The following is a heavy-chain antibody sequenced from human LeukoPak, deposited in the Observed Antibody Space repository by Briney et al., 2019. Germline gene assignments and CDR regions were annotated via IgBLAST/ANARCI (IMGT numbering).Heavy chain of an antibody. Sequence: GASVKVSCKASGGTFSSYAISWVRQAPGQGLEWMGGIIPIFGTANYAQKFQGRVTITADESTSTAYMELSSLRSEDTAVYYCASVPRVMITPAFDIWGQGTMVTVSS. V-gene: IGHV1-69*13. CDR1: GGTFSSYA. J-gene: IGHJ3*02. CDR2: IIPIFGTA. D-gene: IGHD3-16*01. CDR3: ASVPRVMITPAFDI.